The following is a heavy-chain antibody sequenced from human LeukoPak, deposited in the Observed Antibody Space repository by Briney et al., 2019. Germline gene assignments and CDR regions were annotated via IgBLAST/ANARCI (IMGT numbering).Heavy chain of an antibody. CDR1: GYTFTSYY. V-gene: IGHV1-46*01. CDR2: INPSGGST. CDR3: ARDRLGGLWFGEFAYYFDY. Sequence: ASVKVSCKASGYTFTSYYMHWVRQAPGQGLEWMGIINPSGGSTSYAQKFQGRVTMTRDTSTSTVYMGLSSLRSEDTAVYYCARDRLGGLWFGEFAYYFDYWGQGTLVTVSS. J-gene: IGHJ4*02. D-gene: IGHD3-10*01.